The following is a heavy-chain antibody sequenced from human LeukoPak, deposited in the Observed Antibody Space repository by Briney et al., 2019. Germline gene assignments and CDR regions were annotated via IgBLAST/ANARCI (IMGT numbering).Heavy chain of an antibody. CDR2: IYYSGST. Sequence: SETLSLTCTVSGGSISGYYWSWIRQPPGKGLEWIGYIYYSGSTNYNPSLKSRVTISVDTSKNQFSLKLSSVTAADTAVYYCARDNVYDFWSGYYSNWFDPWGQGTLVTVSS. CDR1: GGSISGYY. V-gene: IGHV4-59*01. D-gene: IGHD3-3*01. J-gene: IGHJ5*02. CDR3: ARDNVYDFWSGYYSNWFDP.